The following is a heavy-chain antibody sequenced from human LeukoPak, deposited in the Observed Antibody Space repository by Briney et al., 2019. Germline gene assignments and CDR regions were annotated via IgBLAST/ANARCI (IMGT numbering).Heavy chain of an antibody. D-gene: IGHD2-2*01. Sequence: SETLSLTCAVYGGSFSGYYWSWIRQPPGKGLEWIGEINHSGSTNYNPSLKSRVTISVDTSKNQFSLKLSSVTAADTAVYYCARHAYGDIVVVPAAMPAEPYFDYWGQGTLVTVSS. CDR2: INHSGST. CDR1: GGSFSGYY. J-gene: IGHJ4*02. V-gene: IGHV4-34*01. CDR3: ARHAYGDIVVVPAAMPAEPYFDY.